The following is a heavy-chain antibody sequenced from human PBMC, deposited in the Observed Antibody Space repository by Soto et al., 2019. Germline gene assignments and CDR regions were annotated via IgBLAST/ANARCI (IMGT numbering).Heavy chain of an antibody. CDR1: GFTFSSYW. V-gene: IGHV3-74*01. D-gene: IGHD6-19*01. CDR3: ARDPDKWAAVVRGPWFDP. J-gene: IGHJ5*02. CDR2: INSDGSST. Sequence: GGSLRLSCAASGFTFSSYWMHWVRQAPGKGLVWVSRINSDGSSTSYADSVKGRFTISRDNAKNTLYLQMNSLRAEDTAVYYCARDPDKWAAVVRGPWFDPWGQGTLVTVSS.